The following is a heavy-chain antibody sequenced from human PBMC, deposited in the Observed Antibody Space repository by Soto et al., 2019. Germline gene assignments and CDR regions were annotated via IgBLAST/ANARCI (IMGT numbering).Heavy chain of an antibody. J-gene: IGHJ4*02. CDR1: GASISSGGYY. CDR3: AKRYSNSGDGFDY. V-gene: IGHV4-31*03. CDR2: IYYSGNT. D-gene: IGHD4-4*01. Sequence: SETLSLTCTVSGASISSGGYYWSWIRQHPGKGLEWTGYIYYSGNTYYNPSLKSRVTISIDTSKNQFFLDLSSVTAADTAVYYCAKRYSNSGDGFDYWGQGTLVTVSS.